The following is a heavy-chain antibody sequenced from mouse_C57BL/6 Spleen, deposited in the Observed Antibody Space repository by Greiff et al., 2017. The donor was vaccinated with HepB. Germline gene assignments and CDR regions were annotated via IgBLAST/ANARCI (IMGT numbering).Heavy chain of an antibody. J-gene: IGHJ1*03. D-gene: IGHD2-3*01. V-gene: IGHV1-18*01. CDR1: GYTFTDYN. CDR3: ARVSYEQSFYFDV. CDR2: INPNNGGT. Sequence: EVQLQQSGPELVKPGASVKIPCKASGYTFTDYNMDWVKQSHGKSLEWIGDINPNNGGTIYNQKFKGKATLTVDKSSSTAYMELRSLTSEDTAVYYSARVSYEQSFYFDVWGTGTTVTVSS.